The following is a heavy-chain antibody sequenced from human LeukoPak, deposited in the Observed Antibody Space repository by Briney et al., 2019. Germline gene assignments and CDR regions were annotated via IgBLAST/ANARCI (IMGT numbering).Heavy chain of an antibody. CDR1: GFTFSDYY. D-gene: IGHD3-16*01. CDR3: ARDLGGTTGEGAFDI. V-gene: IGHV3-11*04. J-gene: IGHJ3*02. CDR2: ISSSGSTI. Sequence: GGSLRLSCAASGFTFSDYYMSWIRQAPGKGLEWVSYISSSGSTIYFADSEKGRFTTSRDKATNSLYLQMNSLRAEDTAVYYCARDLGGTTGEGAFDIWGQGTMVTVSS.